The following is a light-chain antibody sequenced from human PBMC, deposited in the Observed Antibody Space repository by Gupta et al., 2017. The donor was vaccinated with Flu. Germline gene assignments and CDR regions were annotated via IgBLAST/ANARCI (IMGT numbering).Light chain of an antibody. V-gene: IGKV3-11*01. CDR1: QSVGNY. J-gene: IGKJ3*01. CDR2: DAS. Sequence: EIVLTQSPATLSLSPGERATLSCRASQSVGNYLAWYQQKPGQSPRLLIYDASNRAAGIPARFSGSGSGIDFPLTISSREQEDSAVYYCQKRSTWPPFTFGPGTNVDI. CDR3: QKRSTWPPFT.